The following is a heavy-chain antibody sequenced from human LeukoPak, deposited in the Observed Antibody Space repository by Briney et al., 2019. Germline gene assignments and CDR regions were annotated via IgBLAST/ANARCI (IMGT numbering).Heavy chain of an antibody. D-gene: IGHD6-19*01. V-gene: IGHV3-11*05. J-gene: IGHJ4*02. CDR3: ARVEVHSSGWYFDY. CDR1: GFTFSEYY. Sequence: PGGSLRLSCAASGFTFSEYYMSWIRQAPGKGREWVSHITSGSSYTDYADSVKGRFTISRDNAKNSLSLQMNSLRAEDTAVYYCARVEVHSSGWYFDYWGQGTLVTVSS. CDR2: ITSGSSYT.